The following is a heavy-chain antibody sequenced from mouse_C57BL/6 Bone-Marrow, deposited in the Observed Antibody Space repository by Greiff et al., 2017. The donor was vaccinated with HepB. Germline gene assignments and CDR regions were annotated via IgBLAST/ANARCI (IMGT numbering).Heavy chain of an antibody. CDR1: GYSFTGYY. CDR2: INPSTGGT. V-gene: IGHV1-43*01. CDR3: ARNGSSLDY. D-gene: IGHD1-1*01. Sequence: EVKLVESGPELVKPGASVKISCKASGYSFTGYYMHWVKQSSEKSLEWIGEINPSTGGTSYNQKFKGKATLTVDKSSSTAYMQLKSLTSEDSAVYYCARNGSSLDYWGQGTTLTVSS. J-gene: IGHJ2*01.